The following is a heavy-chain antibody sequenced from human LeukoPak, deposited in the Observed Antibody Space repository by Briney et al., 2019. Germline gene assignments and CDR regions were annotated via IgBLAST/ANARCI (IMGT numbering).Heavy chain of an antibody. J-gene: IGHJ4*02. CDR3: AKPYLTYYDYVWGSANFDY. V-gene: IGHV3-23*01. CDR1: GFTFSSYG. Sequence: GGSLRLSCAASGFTFSSYGMSWVRQAPGKGLEWVSAISGSGGSTYYADSVKGRFTISRDNSKNTLYLQMNSLRAEDTAVYYCAKPYLTYYDYVWGSANFDYWGQGTLVTVSS. D-gene: IGHD3-16*01. CDR2: ISGSGGST.